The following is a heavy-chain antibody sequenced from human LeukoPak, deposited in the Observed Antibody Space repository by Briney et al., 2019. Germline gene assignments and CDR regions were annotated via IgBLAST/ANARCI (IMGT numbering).Heavy chain of an antibody. CDR2: INHSGST. CDR1: GGSFSGYY. D-gene: IGHD3-22*01. CDR3: ARVLHGYYFY. J-gene: IGHJ4*02. V-gene: IGHV4-34*01. Sequence: SETLSLTCAVYGGSFSGYYWSWIRQPPGKELEWIGEINHSGSTNYNPSLKSRVTISVDTSKNQFSLKLSSVTAADTAVYYCARVLHGYYFYWGQGTLVTVSS.